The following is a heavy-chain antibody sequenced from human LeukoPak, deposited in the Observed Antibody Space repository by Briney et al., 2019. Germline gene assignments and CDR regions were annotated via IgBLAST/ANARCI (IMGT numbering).Heavy chain of an antibody. CDR2: IFYSGSST. Sequence: SETLSLTCTVSGGSISSGSYYWGWIRQPPGKGLEWIGSIFYSGSSTYYNPSLKSPVTISLDTSKNQFSLKLSSVTAADTAVYYCARRRGGYNSFEDFDYWGQGTLVTVSS. V-gene: IGHV4-39*01. J-gene: IGHJ4*02. CDR1: GGSISSGSYY. CDR3: ARRRGGYNSFEDFDY. D-gene: IGHD5-24*01.